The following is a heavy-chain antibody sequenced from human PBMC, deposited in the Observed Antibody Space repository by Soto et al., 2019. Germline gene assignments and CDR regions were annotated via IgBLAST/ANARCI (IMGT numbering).Heavy chain of an antibody. CDR1: GFTFSNYA. D-gene: IGHD2-2*01. Sequence: GGSLRLSCAASGFTFSNYAMHWVRQAPGKGLEWVAIVSYDGDNEYYADSVRGRFFISRDNSRNTLYLQTSSLRHEDTAVYYCAKDGGPAYCNSPDCSAEHFDYWGQGTQVTVSS. CDR3: AKDGGPAYCNSPDCSAEHFDY. CDR2: VSYDGDNE. V-gene: IGHV3-30*18. J-gene: IGHJ4*02.